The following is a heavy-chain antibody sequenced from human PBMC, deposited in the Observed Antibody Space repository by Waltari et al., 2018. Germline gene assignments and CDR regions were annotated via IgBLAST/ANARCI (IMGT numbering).Heavy chain of an antibody. J-gene: IGHJ6*02. CDR3: AKDEGARLAPTFGMDA. CDR1: GFPFSTYT. CDR2: ITASGLM. V-gene: IGHV3-23*01. Sequence: ERQLLESGGALVQPGGSLRLSCAASGFPFSTYTMNWVRQAPGEGLGWVAVITASGLMDYGDSVKGRFIISRDNSKNTLYLEMYRLRVEDTARYYCAKDEGARLAPTFGMDAWGQGTTVIVS. D-gene: IGHD6-6*01.